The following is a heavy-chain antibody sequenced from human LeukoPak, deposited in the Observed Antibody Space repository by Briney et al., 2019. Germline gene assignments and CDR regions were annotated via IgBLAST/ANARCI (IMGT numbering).Heavy chain of an antibody. CDR3: AGSNNDGDYLGVGFDY. D-gene: IGHD4-17*01. V-gene: IGHV1-46*01. CDR2: INPSGGST. Sequence: GASVKVSCKASGYTFTSYYMHWVRQAPGQGLEWMGIINPSGGSTSYAQKFQGRVTMTRDTSTSTVYMELSSLRSEDTAVYYCAGSNNDGDYLGVGFDYWGQGTLVTVSS. J-gene: IGHJ4*02. CDR1: GYTFTSYY.